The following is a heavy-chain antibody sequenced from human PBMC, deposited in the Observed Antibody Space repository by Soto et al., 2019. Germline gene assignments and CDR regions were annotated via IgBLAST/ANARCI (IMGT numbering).Heavy chain of an antibody. CDR2: INHSGST. J-gene: IGHJ6*03. CDR1: GGSFSGYY. CDR3: ARRTGYCSSTSCQSILYYYYYYMDV. V-gene: IGHV4-34*01. D-gene: IGHD2-2*01. Sequence: SETLSLTCAVYGGSFSGYYWSWIRQPPGKGLEWIGEINHSGSTNYNPSLKSRVTISVDTSKNQFSLKLGSVTAADTAVYYCARRTGYCSSTSCQSILYYYYYYMDVWGKGTTVTVSS.